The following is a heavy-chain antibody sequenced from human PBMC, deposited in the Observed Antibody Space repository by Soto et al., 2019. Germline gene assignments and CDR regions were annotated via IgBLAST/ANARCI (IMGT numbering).Heavy chain of an antibody. Sequence: EVQLVQSGGGLVQPGGSLRLSCAASGITFRSSPMSWVRQVPGKGLEWISAIRNDGGSMYYVESVKGRFTISRDNSKNTSSLRMKTLRVEDTAIYYCVRDQYTMSDFWCAFSSDWGQGVQVIVSA. V-gene: IGHV3-23*04. D-gene: IGHD3-3*01. J-gene: IGHJ4*02. CDR3: VRDQYTMSDFWCAFSSD. CDR2: IRNDGGSM. CDR1: GITFRSSP.